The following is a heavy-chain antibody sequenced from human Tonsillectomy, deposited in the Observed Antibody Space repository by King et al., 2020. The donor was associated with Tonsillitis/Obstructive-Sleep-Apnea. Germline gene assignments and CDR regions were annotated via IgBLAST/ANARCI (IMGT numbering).Heavy chain of an antibody. D-gene: IGHD2-2*01. Sequence: VQLVESGSELKKPGASVKVSCKASGYTFTSYALNWVRQAPGQGLEWMGWINTNTGNPTYAQGFTGRFVFSLDTSVSTAYLQISSLKAEDTAVYYCATLGYCSTTSCYPPLDAFDIWGQGTMVTASS. CDR3: ATLGYCSTTSCYPPLDAFDI. CDR2: INTNTGNP. J-gene: IGHJ3*02. V-gene: IGHV7-4-1*02. CDR1: GYTFTSYA.